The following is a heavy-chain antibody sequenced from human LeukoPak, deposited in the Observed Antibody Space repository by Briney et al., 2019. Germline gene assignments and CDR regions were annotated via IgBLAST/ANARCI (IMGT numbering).Heavy chain of an antibody. D-gene: IGHD6-13*01. CDR1: GFTFSSYS. CDR3: ARVEKGAAGGAFDI. CDR2: ISSSSSYI. J-gene: IGHJ3*02. Sequence: GGSLRLSCAASGFTFSSYSMNWVRQAPGKGLEGVSSISSSSSYIYYADSVNGRFTISRANAKNSLYLQMNSLRAEDTAVYYCARVEKGAAGGAFDIWGQGTMVTVSS. V-gene: IGHV3-21*01.